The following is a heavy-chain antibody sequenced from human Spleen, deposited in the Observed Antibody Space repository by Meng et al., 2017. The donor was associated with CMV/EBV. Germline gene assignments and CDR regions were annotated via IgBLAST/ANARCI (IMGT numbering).Heavy chain of an antibody. CDR3: ARTHYGSGSSRFDP. CDR1: GGFISSSDFY. J-gene: IGHJ5*02. D-gene: IGHD3-10*01. CDR2: IYYNGNT. V-gene: IGHV4-39*07. Sequence: SETLSLTCSVSGGFISSSDFYWGWVRQPPGKGLEWVGHIYYNGNTYYNPSLKSRVSISVDTSKIQFSLNLNSVTAADTAVYYCARTHYGSGSSRFDPWGQGTLVTVSS.